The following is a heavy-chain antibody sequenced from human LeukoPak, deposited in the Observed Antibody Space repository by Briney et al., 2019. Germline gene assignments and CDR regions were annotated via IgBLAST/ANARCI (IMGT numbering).Heavy chain of an antibody. J-gene: IGHJ4*02. CDR2: ISSTGSTI. D-gene: IGHD5-18*01. CDR1: GFTFSNHE. CDR3: ARDRDTAFLRADY. V-gene: IGHV3-48*03. Sequence: TGGSLRLSCEGSGFTFSNHEMNWVRQAPGKGLQWISYISSTGSTIYYADSVKGRFTISRDNAKNSLYLQMNSLRADDTAVYYCARDRDTAFLRADYWGQGTLVTVSS.